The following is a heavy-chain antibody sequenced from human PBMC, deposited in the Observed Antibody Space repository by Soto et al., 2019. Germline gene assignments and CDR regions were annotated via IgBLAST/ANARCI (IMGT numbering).Heavy chain of an antibody. CDR1: GGSFSGYY. J-gene: IGHJ3*02. D-gene: IGHD2-2*02. CDR2: INHSGST. Sequence: PSETLSLTCAVYGGSFSGYYWSWIRQPPGKGLEWIGEINHSGSTNYNPSLKSRVTISVDTSKNQFSLKLSSVTAADTAVYYCARGRYCSSTSCYTDAFDIWGQGTMVTVS. V-gene: IGHV4-34*01. CDR3: ARGRYCSSTSCYTDAFDI.